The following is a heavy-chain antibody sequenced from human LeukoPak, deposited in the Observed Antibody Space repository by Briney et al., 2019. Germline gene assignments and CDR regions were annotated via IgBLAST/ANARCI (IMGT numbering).Heavy chain of an antibody. CDR3: ARVRHYYGSGSYYAY. CDR2: IYYSGST. J-gene: IGHJ4*02. V-gene: IGHV4-39*01. D-gene: IGHD3-10*01. Sequence: SETLSLTCTVSGGSISSSSYYWGWIRQPPGKGLEWIGSIYYSGSTYYNPSLKSRVTISVDTSKNQFSLKLSSVTAADTAVYYCARVRHYYGSGSYYAYWGQGTLVTVSS. CDR1: GGSISSSSYY.